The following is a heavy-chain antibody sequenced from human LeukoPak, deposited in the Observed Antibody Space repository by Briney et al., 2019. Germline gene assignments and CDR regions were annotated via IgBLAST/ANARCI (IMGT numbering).Heavy chain of an antibody. CDR1: GFTFSSWA. J-gene: IGHJ4*02. V-gene: IGHV3-23*01. CDR2: ISGSAIYT. CDR3: AKTYYYDGSGRALDY. Sequence: GGSLSLSCAADGFTFSSWAMAWVRQGPGNGLEWVSTISGSAIYTYYADSVKGRFTISRDNSKNTLYLQMDSLRAENTAVYYSAKTYYYDGSGRALDYWGQGTLVTVSS. D-gene: IGHD3-22*01.